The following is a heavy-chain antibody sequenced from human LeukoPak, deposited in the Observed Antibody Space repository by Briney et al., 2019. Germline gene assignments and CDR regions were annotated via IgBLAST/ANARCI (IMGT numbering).Heavy chain of an antibody. CDR3: ARGSYGAFRYGDLDC. Sequence: PSETLSLTCTVSGGPMSSHYWTWIRQPAGKGLEWIGEIYDSGTTNYNPSLKSRVTISIDKSNSQFSLNLNSVTAADTAVYYCARGSYGAFRYGDLDCWGQGTLVTVSS. CDR2: IYDSGTT. J-gene: IGHJ4*02. D-gene: IGHD4-17*01. CDR1: GGPMSSHY. V-gene: IGHV4-59*11.